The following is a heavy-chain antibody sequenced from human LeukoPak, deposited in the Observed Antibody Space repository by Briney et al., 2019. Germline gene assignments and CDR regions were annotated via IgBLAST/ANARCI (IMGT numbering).Heavy chain of an antibody. J-gene: IGHJ3*02. D-gene: IGHD5-12*01. CDR2: IHPNSGGT. V-gene: IGHV1-2*07. CDR3: AREFIERGYSYASYDAFDI. CDR1: GYTFTGYY. Sequence: GASVKVSCKASGYTFTGYYLHWVRRAPGQGLEWMGWIHPNSGGTNYAHKFQGRVTMTRDTSINTAYMELSRLRSDDTAMYYCAREFIERGYSYASYDAFDIWGQGTMVTVSS.